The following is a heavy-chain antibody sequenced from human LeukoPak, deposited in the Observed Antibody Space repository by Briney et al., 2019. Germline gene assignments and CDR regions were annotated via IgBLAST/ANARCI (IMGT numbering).Heavy chain of an antibody. V-gene: IGHV4-59*01. CDR3: ARMTSSYSGGYRSFDY. Sequence: SETLSLTCTVSGVSISSYYWSWIRQPPGKGLEWIGYNYYSGNTNYNPSLKSRVTISVDTSKNQFSLKLSSVTAADTAVYYCARMTSSYSGGYRSFDYWGQGTLVTVSS. J-gene: IGHJ4*02. CDR2: NYYSGNT. CDR1: GVSISSYY. D-gene: IGHD1-26*01.